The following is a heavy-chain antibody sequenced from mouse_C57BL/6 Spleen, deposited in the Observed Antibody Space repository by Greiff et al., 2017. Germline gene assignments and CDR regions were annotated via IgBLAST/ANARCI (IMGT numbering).Heavy chain of an antibody. CDR1: GYAFSSSW. CDR3: ARADGYCVGYAMDY. D-gene: IGHD2-3*01. Sequence: QVQLQQSGPELVKPGASVKISCKASGYAFSSSWMNWVKQRPGKGLEWIGRIYPGDGVTNYNGKFKGKATLTADKSTRTAYMQLSSLTSEDSAVYFCARADGYCVGYAMDYWGQGTSVTVSS. V-gene: IGHV1-82*01. CDR2: IYPGDGVT. J-gene: IGHJ4*01.